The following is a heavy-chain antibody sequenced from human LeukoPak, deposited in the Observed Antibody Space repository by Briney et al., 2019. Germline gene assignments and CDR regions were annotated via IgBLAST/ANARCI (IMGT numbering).Heavy chain of an antibody. D-gene: IGHD4-17*01. CDR2: ISGSGGST. V-gene: IGHV3-23*01. CDR3: AKDSYGDYGKNWFDP. Sequence: PGASLRLSCAASGFTFSSYAMSWVRQAPGKGLEWVSAISGSGGSTYYADSVKGRFTIYRDNSKNTLYLQMNSLRAEDTAVYYCAKDSYGDYGKNWFDPWGQGTLVTVSS. J-gene: IGHJ5*02. CDR1: GFTFSSYA.